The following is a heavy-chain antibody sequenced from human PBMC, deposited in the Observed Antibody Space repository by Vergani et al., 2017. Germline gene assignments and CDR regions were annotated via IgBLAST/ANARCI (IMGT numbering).Heavy chain of an antibody. CDR1: GFTFSSYA. Sequence: QVQLVESGGGVVQPGRSLRLSCAASGFTFSSYAMHWVRQAPGKGLEWVAVISYDGSNKYYADSVKGRFTISRDNSKNTLYLQMNSLRAEDTAVYYCAKDAGIAVAYFDYWGQGTLVTVSS. D-gene: IGHD6-19*01. CDR3: AKDAGIAVAYFDY. V-gene: IGHV3-30*01. J-gene: IGHJ4*02. CDR2: ISYDGSNK.